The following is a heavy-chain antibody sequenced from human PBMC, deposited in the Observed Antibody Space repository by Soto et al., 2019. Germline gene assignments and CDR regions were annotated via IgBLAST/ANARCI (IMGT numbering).Heavy chain of an antibody. Sequence: GSLRLSCAASGFTFSSYGMHWVRQAPGKGLEWVAVISYDGSNKYYADSVKGRFAISRDNSKNTLYLQMNSLRAEDTAVYYCAKLGTWADIVVVTAQPLVGMDVWGQGTTVTVSS. J-gene: IGHJ6*02. D-gene: IGHD2-21*02. V-gene: IGHV3-30*18. CDR3: AKLGTWADIVVVTAQPLVGMDV. CDR2: ISYDGSNK. CDR1: GFTFSSYG.